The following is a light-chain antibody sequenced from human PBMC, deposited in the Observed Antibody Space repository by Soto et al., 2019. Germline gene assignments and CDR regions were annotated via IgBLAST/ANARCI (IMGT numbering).Light chain of an antibody. CDR1: QTISRN. J-gene: IGKJ2*01. CDR3: QQSSTTPYT. V-gene: IGKV1-39*01. Sequence: EIQMTQSPSSLSASLGDRVTITCRASQTISRNLNWYQKKPGTAPKFLIYGASSLQSGVPSRFRGVGSGTDFTLTITALQPEDFATYYCQQSSTTPYTFGQGTKVDIK. CDR2: GAS.